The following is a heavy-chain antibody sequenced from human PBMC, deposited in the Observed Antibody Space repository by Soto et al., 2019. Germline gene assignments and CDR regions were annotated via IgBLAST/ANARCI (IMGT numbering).Heavy chain of an antibody. CDR2: ISLYNGNT. CDR3: AKRGPLGFCASTSCYAFDY. V-gene: IGHV1-18*04. Sequence: ASVKVSCKAYDFSFTSHGISWVRQAPGQGLEWMGWISLYNGNTNYAQQFQGRVTMTTDTSTSTAYMELRSLRSDDTAIYYCAKRGPLGFCASTSCYAFDYWGPGALVTVSS. D-gene: IGHD2-2*01. J-gene: IGHJ4*02. CDR1: DFSFTSHG.